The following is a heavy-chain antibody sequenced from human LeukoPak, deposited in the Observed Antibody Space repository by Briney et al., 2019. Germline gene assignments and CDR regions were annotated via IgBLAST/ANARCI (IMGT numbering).Heavy chain of an antibody. J-gene: IGHJ4*02. CDR3: ARVYCSSTSCYMGAFDY. D-gene: IGHD2-2*02. Sequence: ASVKVSCKASGYTFTGYYMHWVRQAPGQGLEWMGWINPNSGGTNYAQKFQSRVTMTRDTSISTAYMELSRLRSDDTAVYYCARVYCSSTSCYMGAFDYWGQGTLVTVSS. V-gene: IGHV1-2*02. CDR1: GYTFTGYY. CDR2: INPNSGGT.